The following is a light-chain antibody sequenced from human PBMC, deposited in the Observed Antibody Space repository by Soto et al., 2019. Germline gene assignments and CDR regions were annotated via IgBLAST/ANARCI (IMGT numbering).Light chain of an antibody. CDR3: MQALEGRT. Sequence: EIVMTQSPLSLPVTPGEPASISCRSSQSLLYSTGYNSLDWYLQKPGQSPQLLICMGSNRASGVPDRFSGSGAGTEFTLKISRVAADEVGVYYSMQALEGRTFGQGTNVEIK. V-gene: IGKV2-28*01. J-gene: IGKJ1*01. CDR2: MGS. CDR1: QSLLYSTGYNS.